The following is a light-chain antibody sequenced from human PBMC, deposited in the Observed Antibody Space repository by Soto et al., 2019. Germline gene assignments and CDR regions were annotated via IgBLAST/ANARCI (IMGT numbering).Light chain of an antibody. CDR3: QQRSSGWT. CDR1: QSVRSY. V-gene: IGKV3-11*01. CDR2: DAS. Sequence: ENVLTQSPATLSPSPGDRATLSCRASQSVRSYLAWYQQKPGQAPRLLISDASNRATGVPARFSGSGSGTDFTLTISSLEPEDFAVYYCQQRSSGWTFGPGTKVEI. J-gene: IGKJ1*01.